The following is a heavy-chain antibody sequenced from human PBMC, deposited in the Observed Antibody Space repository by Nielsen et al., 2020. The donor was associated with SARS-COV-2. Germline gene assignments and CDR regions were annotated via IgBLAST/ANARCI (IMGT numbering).Heavy chain of an antibody. J-gene: IGHJ4*02. CDR2: ISYDGSNK. D-gene: IGHD5-24*01. CDR3: ARDSFDRWLQIVCYFDY. Sequence: GGSLRLSCAASGFTFSSYAMHWVRQAPGKGLEWVAVISYDGSNKYYADSVKGRFTISRDNSKNTLYLQMNSLRAEDTAVYYCARDSFDRWLQIVCYFDYWGQGTLVTVSS. CDR1: GFTFSSYA. V-gene: IGHV3-30-3*01.